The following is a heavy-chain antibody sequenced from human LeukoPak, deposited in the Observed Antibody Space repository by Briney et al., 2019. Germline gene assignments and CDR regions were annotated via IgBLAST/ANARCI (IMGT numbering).Heavy chain of an antibody. Sequence: PSETLSLTCTVSGGSISSYYWSWIRQPPGKGLEWIGYIYYSGSTNYNPSLKSRVTISVDTSKNQFSLKLNSVTAADTAVYYCARGFYYDFWSGYYTNTGCYFDYWGQGTLVTVSS. J-gene: IGHJ4*02. D-gene: IGHD3-3*01. CDR3: ARGFYYDFWSGYYTNTGCYFDY. V-gene: IGHV4-59*01. CDR1: GGSISSYY. CDR2: IYYSGST.